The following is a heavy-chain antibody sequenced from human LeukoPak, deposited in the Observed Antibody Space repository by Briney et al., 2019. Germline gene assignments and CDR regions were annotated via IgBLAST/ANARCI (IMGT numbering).Heavy chain of an antibody. Sequence: PSETLSLTCAVYGGSFSGYYWSWIRQPPGKGLEWIGEINHSGSTNYNPSLKSRVTISVDTSKNQFSLKLSSVTAADTAVYYCVRGIAAAGGFDYWGQGTLVTVSS. CDR1: GGSFSGYY. D-gene: IGHD6-13*01. V-gene: IGHV4-34*01. CDR2: INHSGST. J-gene: IGHJ4*02. CDR3: VRGIAAAGGFDY.